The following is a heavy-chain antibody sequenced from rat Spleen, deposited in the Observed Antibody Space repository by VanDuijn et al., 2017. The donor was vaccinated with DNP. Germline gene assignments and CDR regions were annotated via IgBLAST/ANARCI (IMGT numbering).Heavy chain of an antibody. J-gene: IGHJ2*01. V-gene: IGHV5-29*01. Sequence: EVQLVESGGGLVQPGRSLKLSCAASGFTFSNYGMAWVRQAPTKGLEWVATINYDGNSTHYRDSVKGRFTISRDNGKRTLYLQMDSLRSEDTATYYCASRPPPTRGPFDYWGQGVTVTVSS. D-gene: IGHD1-4*01. CDR1: GFTFSNYG. CDR2: INYDGNST. CDR3: ASRPPPTRGPFDY.